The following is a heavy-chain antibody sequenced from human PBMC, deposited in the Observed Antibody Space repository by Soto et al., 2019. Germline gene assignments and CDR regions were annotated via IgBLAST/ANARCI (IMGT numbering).Heavy chain of an antibody. J-gene: IGHJ4*02. CDR2: IYYSGST. CDR3: ARAVLPATAPFDY. D-gene: IGHD2-2*01. Sequence: SETLSLTCTVSGGSISSYYWSWIRQPPGKGLEWITYIYYSGSTNYNPSLKSRVTISVDTSKNQFSLKLSSVTAADTAVYYCARAVLPATAPFDYWGQGTLVTVSS. CDR1: GGSISSYY. V-gene: IGHV4-59*08.